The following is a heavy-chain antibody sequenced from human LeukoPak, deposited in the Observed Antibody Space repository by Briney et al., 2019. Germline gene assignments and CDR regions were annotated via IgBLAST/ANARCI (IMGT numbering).Heavy chain of an antibody. J-gene: IGHJ4*01. CDR2: YPYNWST. D-gene: IGHD3-16*02. Sequence: SATLSFTCTASGSSISSYNGSWIQKPPGKGLEWIGNYPYNWSTNYNPSLKSRVTISVDTSNNPVSLKLSTLTAADTAVYYCARVRVWGRYRYFVYWGHGTLVTVSS. V-gene: IGHV4-59*12. CDR1: GSSISSYN. CDR3: ARVRVWGRYRYFVY.